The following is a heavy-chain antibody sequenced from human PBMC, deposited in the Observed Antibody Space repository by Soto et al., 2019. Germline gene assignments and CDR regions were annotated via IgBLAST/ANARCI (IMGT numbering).Heavy chain of an antibody. CDR1: GYTFSNYA. V-gene: IGHV1-3*01. Sequence: ASVKVSCKAFGYTFSNYALHWVRQAPGQRLEWMGCNNAATGATEYSQKFRDRVTITRDTSANTVYMEMNSLRSEDTAVYYCARAQDVGSWIIDHWG. CDR2: NNAATGAT. J-gene: IGHJ4*01. D-gene: IGHD6-13*01. CDR3: ARAQDVGSWIIDH.